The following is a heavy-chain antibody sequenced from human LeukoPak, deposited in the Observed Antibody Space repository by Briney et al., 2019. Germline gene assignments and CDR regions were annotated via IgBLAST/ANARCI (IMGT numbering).Heavy chain of an antibody. CDR3: ATARDPFWWDY. CDR1: GFTFSRSW. CDR2: IKQEGSEK. D-gene: IGHD2-15*01. V-gene: IGHV3-7*01. Sequence: GGSLRLSCATSGFTFSRSWMSWVRQAPGKGLEWVANIKQEGSEKYYVDSVKGRFTISRDNAKNSLYLLMNSLRAEDTAVYYCATARDPFWWDYWGQGTLVTVFS. J-gene: IGHJ4*02.